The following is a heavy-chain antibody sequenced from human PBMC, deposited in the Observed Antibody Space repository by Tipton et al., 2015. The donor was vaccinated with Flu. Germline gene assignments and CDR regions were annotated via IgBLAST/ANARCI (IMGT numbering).Heavy chain of an antibody. CDR3: ARHNFEPLSPIDY. CDR2: VYPGDSDT. Sequence: QLVQSGAEVKKPGESLKIFCQGSGYNFATYWIGWVRQMPGKGLEWMGIVYPGDSDTRYSPSFQGQVTISADKSINTAYLQWSSLKASDAAMYYCARHNFEPLSPIDYWGQGTLVTVAS. D-gene: IGHD5-24*01. J-gene: IGHJ4*02. CDR1: GYNFATYW. V-gene: IGHV5-51*01.